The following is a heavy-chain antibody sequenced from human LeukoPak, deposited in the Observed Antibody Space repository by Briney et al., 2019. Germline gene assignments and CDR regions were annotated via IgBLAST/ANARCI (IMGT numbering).Heavy chain of an antibody. V-gene: IGHV3-48*02. Sequence: GGSLRLSCVASGFTFSSYSMNWVRQAPGKGLEWVSYISRGRPTIHYADSVKGRFTISRDNAKYSLYLQMNSLRDEDTAVYYCVRDPEALDYWGQGTLVTVSS. CDR1: GFTFSSYS. CDR2: ISRGRPTI. CDR3: VRDPEALDY. J-gene: IGHJ4*02.